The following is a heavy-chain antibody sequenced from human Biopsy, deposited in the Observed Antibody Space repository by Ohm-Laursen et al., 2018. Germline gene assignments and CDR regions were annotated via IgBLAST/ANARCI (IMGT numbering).Heavy chain of an antibody. CDR3: AKDLSVYYYYGIDV. Sequence: SSLRLSCAASGFTFRTYGMHWVRLAPGKGLEWVAVISYDQITKHYADSVRGRFTISRDNSKNTLYLQVNSLRAEDTAAYYCAKDLSVYYYYGIDVWGQGTTVTVSS. CDR1: GFTFRTYG. V-gene: IGHV3-30*18. J-gene: IGHJ6*02. CDR2: ISYDQITK. D-gene: IGHD5/OR15-5a*01.